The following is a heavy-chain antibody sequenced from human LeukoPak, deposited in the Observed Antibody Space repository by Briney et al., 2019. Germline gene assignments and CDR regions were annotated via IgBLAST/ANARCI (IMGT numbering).Heavy chain of an antibody. CDR2: INPSCGST. Sequence: ASVKVSCKASGYTFTSYYMHWVRQAPGQGLEWMGIINPSCGSTSYAQKFQGRVTMTRDTSTSTVYMELSSLRSEDTAVYYCARVGIAAVGPTIYYYYGMDVWGQGTTVTVSS. CDR1: GYTFTSYY. V-gene: IGHV1-46*01. J-gene: IGHJ6*02. CDR3: ARVGIAAVGPTIYYYYGMDV. D-gene: IGHD6-13*01.